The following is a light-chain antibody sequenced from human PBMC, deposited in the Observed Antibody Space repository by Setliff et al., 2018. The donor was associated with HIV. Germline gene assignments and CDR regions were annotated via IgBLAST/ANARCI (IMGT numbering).Light chain of an antibody. CDR1: SSDVGGYDF. CDR3: SSYTTSSSFLV. CDR2: DVN. V-gene: IGLV2-14*03. Sequence: QSVLTQPASVSGSPGQSITISCTGTSSDVGGYDFVAWYQLHPGKAPKLMIYDVNKRSSGVSNRFSGSKSGDTASLTISGLQAEGEADYFCSSYTTSSSFLVFGGGTKVTV. J-gene: IGLJ3*02.